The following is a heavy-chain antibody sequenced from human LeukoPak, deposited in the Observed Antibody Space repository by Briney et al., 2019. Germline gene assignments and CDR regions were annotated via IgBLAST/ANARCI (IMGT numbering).Heavy chain of an antibody. V-gene: IGHV4-4*07. CDR2: IYVSGGT. CDR1: GDSISSSNW. D-gene: IGHD3-22*01. Sequence: SGTLSLTCAVSGDSISSSNWWSWIRQPAGKGLEWIGRIYVSGGTSYNPSLKSRVTMSVDTSKNQFSLKLSSVTAADTAVYYCARMYYYDSSGPIYWGQGTLVTVSS. J-gene: IGHJ4*02. CDR3: ARMYYYDSSGPIY.